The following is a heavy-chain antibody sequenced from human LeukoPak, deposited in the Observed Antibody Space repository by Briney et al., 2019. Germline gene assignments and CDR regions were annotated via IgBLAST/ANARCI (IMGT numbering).Heavy chain of an antibody. J-gene: IGHJ3*02. Sequence: GGSLRLSCAASGFTFSSYAMSWVRQAPGKGLEWVSAISGSGGSTYYADSVKGRFTISRDNAKNSLYLQMNSLRAEDTAVYYCARDKFHSSSFPNAFDIWGQGTMVTVSS. D-gene: IGHD6-13*01. V-gene: IGHV3-23*01. CDR1: GFTFSSYA. CDR3: ARDKFHSSSFPNAFDI. CDR2: ISGSGGST.